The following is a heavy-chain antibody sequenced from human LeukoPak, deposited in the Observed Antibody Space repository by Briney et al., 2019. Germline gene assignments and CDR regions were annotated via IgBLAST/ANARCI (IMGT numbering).Heavy chain of an antibody. V-gene: IGHV3-7*01. CDR3: ARANRLYDPGDAFDI. D-gene: IGHD3-3*01. Sequence: PGGSLRLSCAASGFTFGSYWMSWVRQAPGKGLEWVANIKQDGSEKYYVDSVKGRFTISRDNAKNSLYLQMNSLRAEDTAVYYCARANRLYDPGDAFDIWGQGTMVTVSS. CDR2: IKQDGSEK. J-gene: IGHJ3*02. CDR1: GFTFGSYW.